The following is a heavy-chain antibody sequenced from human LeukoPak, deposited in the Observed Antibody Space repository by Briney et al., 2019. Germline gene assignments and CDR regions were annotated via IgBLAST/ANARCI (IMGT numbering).Heavy chain of an antibody. V-gene: IGHV3-30*18. CDR1: GFTFSSYG. D-gene: IGHD3-10*01. CDR2: ISYDGSNK. CDR3: AKSYGSGSRGYYYYYMDV. J-gene: IGHJ6*03. Sequence: GGSLRLSCAASGFTFSSYGMSWVRQAPGKGLEWVAVISYDGSNKYYADSVKGRFTISRDNAKNSLYLQMNSLRAEDTALYYCAKSYGSGSRGYYYYYMDVWGKGTTVTISS.